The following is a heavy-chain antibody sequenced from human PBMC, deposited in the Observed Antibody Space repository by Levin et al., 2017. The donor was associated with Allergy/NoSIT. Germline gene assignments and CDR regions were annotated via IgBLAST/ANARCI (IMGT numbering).Heavy chain of an antibody. V-gene: IGHV1-46*01. Sequence: PGESLKISCKASGYTFTSYYMHWVRQAPGQGLEWMGIINPSGGSTSYAQKFQGRVTMTRDTSTSTVYMELSSLRSEDTAVYYCARDLGNGGDLNSWGQGTLVTVSS. D-gene: IGHD4-23*01. J-gene: IGHJ4*02. CDR3: ARDLGNGGDLNS. CDR1: GYTFTSYY. CDR2: INPSGGST.